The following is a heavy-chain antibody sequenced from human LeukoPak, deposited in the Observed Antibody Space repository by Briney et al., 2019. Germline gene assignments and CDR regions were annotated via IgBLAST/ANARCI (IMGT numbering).Heavy chain of an antibody. V-gene: IGHV3-53*04. Sequence: YSGGSTXYSDSVKGRFTISRHNSKKTLYLQMKSMRAEDTAVYYCARDSXCXGGXXXXMDXXXXG. D-gene: IGHD2-15*01. CDR2: YSGGST. CDR3: ARDSXCXGGXXXXMDX. J-gene: IGHJ6*02.